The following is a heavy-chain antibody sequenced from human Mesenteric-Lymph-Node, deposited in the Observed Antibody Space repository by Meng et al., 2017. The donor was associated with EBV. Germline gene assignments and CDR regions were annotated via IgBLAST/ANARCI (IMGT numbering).Heavy chain of an antibody. D-gene: IGHD2-8*01. CDR3: ARAMVDY. Sequence: EVQLVEAGGALVQPGGSLGLSCAASGFSFSSYWMHWVRQTPGKGLMWLARISSDATITNYADSVKGRFTISRDNAKNTLYLQMNSLRVEDTAMYYCARAMVDYWGQGTLVTVSS. J-gene: IGHJ4*02. V-gene: IGHV3-74*01. CDR1: GFSFSSYW. CDR2: ISSDATIT.